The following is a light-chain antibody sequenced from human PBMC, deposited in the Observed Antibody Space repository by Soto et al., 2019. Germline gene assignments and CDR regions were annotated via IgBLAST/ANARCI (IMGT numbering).Light chain of an antibody. CDR2: EVS. V-gene: IGLV2-8*01. CDR1: SSDVGGYNY. J-gene: IGLJ2*01. Sequence: QSALTQPPSASGSPGQSVTISCTGTSSDVGGYNYVSWYQQHPGKAPKLMIYEVSQRPSGVPDRFSVSKSGNTASLTVSGLQAEDEADYYCSSYGGRVVFGGGTKLTVL. CDR3: SSYGGRVV.